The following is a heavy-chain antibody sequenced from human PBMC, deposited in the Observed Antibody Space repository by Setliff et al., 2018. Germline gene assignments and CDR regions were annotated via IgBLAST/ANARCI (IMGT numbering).Heavy chain of an antibody. V-gene: IGHV3-15*05. Sequence: GGSLRLSCAASGFTFSNAWMSWVRQAPGKGLEWVGRIKSKTDGGTTDYAAPVKGRFTISRDDSKNTLYLQMNSLRPDDTALYYCATGGGQYYDRWGRGTLVTVSS. D-gene: IGHD3-16*01. CDR1: GFTFSNAW. CDR2: IKSKTDGGTT. J-gene: IGHJ2*01. CDR3: ATGGGQYYDR.